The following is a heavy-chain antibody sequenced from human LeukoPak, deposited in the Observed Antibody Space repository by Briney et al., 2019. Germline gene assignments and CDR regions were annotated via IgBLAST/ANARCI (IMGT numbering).Heavy chain of an antibody. J-gene: IGHJ4*02. Sequence: HPGGSLRLSCAASGFTFSSYSMNWVRQAPGKGLEWVSYISSSSSTIYYADSVKGRFTISRDNSKNTLYLQMNSLRAEDTAVYYCNSAVVAAKPDYWGQGTLVTVSS. V-gene: IGHV3-48*01. CDR2: ISSSSSTI. CDR3: NSAVVAAKPDY. CDR1: GFTFSSYS. D-gene: IGHD2-15*01.